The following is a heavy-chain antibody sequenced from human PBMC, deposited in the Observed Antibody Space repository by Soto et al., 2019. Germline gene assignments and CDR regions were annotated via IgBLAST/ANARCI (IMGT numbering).Heavy chain of an antibody. CDR3: AKSLSITIFGVVITLDY. V-gene: IGHV3-23*01. CDR2: ISGSGGST. Sequence: PGGSLRLSCAASGFTFSSYAMSWVRQAPGKGLEWVSAISGSGGSTYYADSVKGRFTISRDNSKNTLYLQMNSLRAEDTAVYYCAKSLSITIFGVVITLDYWGRGTLVTVSS. CDR1: GFTFSSYA. J-gene: IGHJ4*02. D-gene: IGHD3-3*01.